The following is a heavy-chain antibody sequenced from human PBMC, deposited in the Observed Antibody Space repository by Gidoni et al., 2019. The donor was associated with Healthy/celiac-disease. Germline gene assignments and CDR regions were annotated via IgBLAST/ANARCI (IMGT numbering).Heavy chain of an antibody. CDR1: GGSFSGYY. CDR3: ASRRSWYSYYYYYGMDV. CDR2: INHSGST. D-gene: IGHD6-13*01. Sequence: QVQLQQWGAGLLKPSETLSLTCAVYGGSFSGYYWSWIRQPPGKGLEWIGEINHSGSTNYNPSLKSRVTISVDTSKNQFSLKLSSVTAADTAVYYCASRRSWYSYYYYYGMDVWGQGTTVTVSS. J-gene: IGHJ6*02. V-gene: IGHV4-34*01.